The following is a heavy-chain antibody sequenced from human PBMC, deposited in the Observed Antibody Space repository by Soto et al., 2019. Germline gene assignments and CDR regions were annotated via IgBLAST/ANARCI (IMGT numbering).Heavy chain of an antibody. J-gene: IGHJ6*03. CDR2: IYYSGST. V-gene: IGHV4-59*01. CDR1: GGSISSYY. Sequence: SETLSLTCTFSGGSISSYYWSWIRQPPGKGLEWIGYIYYSGSTNYNPSLESRVTISVDTSKNQFSLKLSSVTAADTAVYYCARDLGSYYYYYMDVWGKGTTVTVSS. CDR3: ARDLGSYYYYYMDV. D-gene: IGHD1-26*01.